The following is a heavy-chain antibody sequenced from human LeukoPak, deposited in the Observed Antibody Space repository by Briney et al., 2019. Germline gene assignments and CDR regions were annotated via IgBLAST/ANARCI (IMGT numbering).Heavy chain of an antibody. D-gene: IGHD2-15*01. CDR3: ARDTGVVVGYFQH. CDR2: IYYSGST. V-gene: IGHV4-59*01. CDR1: GGSISTYY. J-gene: IGHJ1*01. Sequence: SETLSLTCTVSGGSISTYYWSWIRQPPGKGLEWIGYIYYSGSTSYNPSLKSRITISVDTFKNQFSLKLSSVTAADTAVYYCARDTGVVVGYFQHWGQGTLVTVSS.